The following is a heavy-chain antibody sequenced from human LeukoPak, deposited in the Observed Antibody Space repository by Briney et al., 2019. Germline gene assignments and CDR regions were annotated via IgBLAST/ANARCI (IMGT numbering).Heavy chain of an antibody. CDR3: ARGSIAYYYMDV. CDR2: IYYSGST. V-gene: IGHV4-39*01. D-gene: IGHD3-22*01. CDR1: GGSISSSSYY. J-gene: IGHJ6*03. Sequence: PSETLSLTCTVSGGSISSSSYYWGWIRQPPGKGLEWIGSIYYSGSTYYNPSLKSRVTISVDTSKNQFSLKLSSVTAADTAVYYCARGSIAYYYMDVWGKGTTVTISS.